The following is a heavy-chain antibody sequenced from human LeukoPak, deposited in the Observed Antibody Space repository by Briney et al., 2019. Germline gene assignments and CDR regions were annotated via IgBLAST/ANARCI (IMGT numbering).Heavy chain of an antibody. D-gene: IGHD4-23*01. CDR3: PQGHYVGNSEFLDN. Sequence: GGSLRLSCAASGFRFSSYGMYWVRQAPGKGLEWVALIYNDGGLPNYLDSVRGRFTISRDNAKSTLYLQMDSLRVEDTAVYSCPQGHYVGNSEFLDNWGQGSLVIASS. CDR2: IYNDGGLP. CDR1: GFRFSSYG. J-gene: IGHJ4*02. V-gene: IGHV3-33*07.